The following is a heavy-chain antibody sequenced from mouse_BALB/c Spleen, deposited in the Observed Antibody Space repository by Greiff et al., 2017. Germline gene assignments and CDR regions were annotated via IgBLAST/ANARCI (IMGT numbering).Heavy chain of an antibody. Sequence: VQGVESGPGLVAPSQSLSITCTVSGFSLTSYGVHWVRQPPGKGLEWLGVIWAGGSTNYNSALMSRLSISKDNSKGQVFLKMNSLQTDDTAMYYCARRRGYDGFDYWGQGTTLTVSS. CDR1: GFSLTSYG. D-gene: IGHD2-2*01. CDR3: ARRRGYDGFDY. V-gene: IGHV2-9*02. J-gene: IGHJ2*01. CDR2: IWAGGST.